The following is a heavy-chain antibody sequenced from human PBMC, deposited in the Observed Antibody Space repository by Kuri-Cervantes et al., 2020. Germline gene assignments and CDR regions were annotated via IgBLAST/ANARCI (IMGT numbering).Heavy chain of an antibody. D-gene: IGHD3-10*01. V-gene: IGHV3-21*01. Sequence: GESLKISCAASGFTFSSYSMNWVRQAPGKGLEWVSSISSSSSYIYYADSVKGRFTISRDNAKNSLYPQMNSLRAEDTAVYYCASRRGYGSSHDYWGQGTLVTVSS. J-gene: IGHJ4*02. CDR1: GFTFSSYS. CDR2: ISSSSSYI. CDR3: ASRRGYGSSHDY.